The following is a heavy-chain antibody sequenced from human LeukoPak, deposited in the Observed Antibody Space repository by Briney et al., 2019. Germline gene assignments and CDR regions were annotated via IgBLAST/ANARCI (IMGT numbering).Heavy chain of an antibody. CDR2: IYYSGST. CDR1: GGSISSYY. Sequence: SETLSLTCTVSGGSISSYYWSWIRQPPGKGLEWIGYIYYSGSTNYNPSLKSRVTTSVDTSKNQFSLKLSSVTAADTAVYYCARDNDGGNSGFDYWGQGTLVTVSS. V-gene: IGHV4-59*01. D-gene: IGHD4-23*01. J-gene: IGHJ4*02. CDR3: ARDNDGGNSGFDY.